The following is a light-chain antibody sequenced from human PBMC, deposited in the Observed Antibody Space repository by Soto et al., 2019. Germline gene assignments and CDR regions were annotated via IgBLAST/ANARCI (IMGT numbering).Light chain of an antibody. V-gene: IGLV2-18*02. Sequence: QSALTQPPSVSGSPGQSVAISCTGTSSDIGSSNGVSWYQQPPGTAPKLMIYDVNNRPSGVPDRFSGSKSGNTASLTISGLQAEDEADYYCSSYTRSNTYVFGTGTKVTVL. J-gene: IGLJ1*01. CDR2: DVN. CDR3: SSYTRSNTYV. CDR1: SSDIGSSNG.